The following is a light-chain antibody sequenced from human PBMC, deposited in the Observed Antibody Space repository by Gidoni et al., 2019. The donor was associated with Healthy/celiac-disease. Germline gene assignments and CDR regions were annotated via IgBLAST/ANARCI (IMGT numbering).Light chain of an antibody. CDR1: QSISSY. J-gene: IGKJ1*01. CDR2: AAS. V-gene: IGKV1-39*01. Sequence: DIQMTQSPSSLSASVGDRVTITCRASQSISSYLNWYQQKPGQAPKRLIYAASSLQSGVPSRFSGSGSGTDFTLTISSLQPEDFATYYCQQSYSTPPTFGQGTKVEIK. CDR3: QQSYSTPPT.